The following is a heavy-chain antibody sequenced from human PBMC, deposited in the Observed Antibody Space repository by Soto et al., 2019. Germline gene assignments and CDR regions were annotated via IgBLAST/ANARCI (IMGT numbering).Heavy chain of an antibody. Sequence: SETLSLTCAVSGGSISSGGYSWSWIRQPPGKGLEWIGYIYHSGSTYYNPSLKSRVTISVDTSKNQFSLKLTSVTAADTAVYYCAIVSRRSSRRMDVWCQGTTVSVSS. J-gene: IGHJ6*02. V-gene: IGHV4-30-2*05. CDR1: GGSISSGGYS. CDR3: AIVSRRSSRRMDV. CDR2: IYHSGST.